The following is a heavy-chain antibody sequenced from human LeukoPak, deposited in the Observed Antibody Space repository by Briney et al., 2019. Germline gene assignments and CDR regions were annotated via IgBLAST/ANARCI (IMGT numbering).Heavy chain of an antibody. CDR1: GFIFSSYA. CDR2: ISYDGSNK. V-gene: IGHV3-30-3*01. D-gene: IGHD6-13*01. CDR3: AKGYSSSWYDPPWFDP. J-gene: IGHJ5*02. Sequence: GGSLRLSCAASGFIFSSYAMHWVRQAPGKGLEWVAVISYDGSNKYYADSVKGRFTISRDNSKNTLYLQMNSLRAEDTAVYYCAKGYSSSWYDPPWFDPWGQGTLVTVSS.